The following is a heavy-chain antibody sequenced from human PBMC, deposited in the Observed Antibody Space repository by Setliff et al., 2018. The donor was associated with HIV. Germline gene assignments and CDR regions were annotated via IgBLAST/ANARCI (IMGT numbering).Heavy chain of an antibody. CDR2: IYYSGST. CDR1: GGSISRSSYY. J-gene: IGHJ4*02. CDR3: ARVGTYYDYVWGSYRFSFDY. D-gene: IGHD3-16*02. Sequence: SETLSLTCTVSGGSISRSSYYWGWIRQPPGKGLEWIGSIYYSGSTYYNPSLKSRVTISVDTSKNQVSLKLSSVTAADTAVYYCARVGTYYDYVWGSYRFSFDYWGQGTLVTVSS. V-gene: IGHV4-39*01.